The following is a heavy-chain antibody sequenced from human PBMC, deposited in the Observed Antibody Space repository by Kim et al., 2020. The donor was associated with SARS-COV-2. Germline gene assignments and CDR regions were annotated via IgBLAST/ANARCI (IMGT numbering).Heavy chain of an antibody. Sequence: TEKYSVDSVKCRCSISRDNAKNSLNLQMNSLRGEDTAVYYCTRGRGLDYWGQGTLVTVSS. CDR2: TEK. CDR3: TRGRGLDY. J-gene: IGHJ4*02. V-gene: IGHV3-7*04.